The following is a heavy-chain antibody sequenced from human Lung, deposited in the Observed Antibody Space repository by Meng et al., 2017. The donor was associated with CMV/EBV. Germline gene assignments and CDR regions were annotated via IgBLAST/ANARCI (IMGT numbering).Heavy chain of an antibody. CDR3: AKADIVVVPAGAFDI. CDR1: GFTFDDYA. J-gene: IGHJ3*02. Sequence: GGSLRLSCAASGFTFDDYAMHWVRQAPGKGLEWASGISWNSGSIGYADSVKGRFTISRDNAKNSLYLQMDSLRAEDTALYYCAKADIVVVPAGAFDIWGQGTMVTVSS. D-gene: IGHD2-2*01. V-gene: IGHV3-9*01. CDR2: ISWNSGSI.